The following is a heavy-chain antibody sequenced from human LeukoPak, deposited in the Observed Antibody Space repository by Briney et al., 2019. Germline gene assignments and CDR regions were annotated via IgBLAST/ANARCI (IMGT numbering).Heavy chain of an antibody. CDR1: GGSISSYY. CDR3: AGHHPRNTVDF. CDR2: ISDIGSI. Sequence: SETLSLTCTVSGGSISSYYWSWIRQPPGKGLEWMAYISDIGSINYNPSLKSRVTISLDTSKNQFSLKLSSVTAADTAVYYCAGHHPRNTVDFWGQGTLVTVSS. D-gene: IGHD2/OR15-2a*01. V-gene: IGHV4-59*08. J-gene: IGHJ4*02.